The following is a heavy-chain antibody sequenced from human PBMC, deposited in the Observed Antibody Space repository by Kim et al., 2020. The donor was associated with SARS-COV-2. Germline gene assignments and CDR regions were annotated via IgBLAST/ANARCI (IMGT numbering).Heavy chain of an antibody. Sequence: SETLSLTCTVSGGSISSFYWSWIRQPPGKGLEWIGYIYYSGSTNYNPSPKSRVTISVDTSKNQFSLKLSSVTAADTAVYYCARLALYYYGSGTYYTVSAGGRRAMDVSGKGTTLTVSS. CDR2: IYYSGST. V-gene: IGHV4-59*08. J-gene: IGHJ6*03. CDR1: GGSISSFY. CDR3: ARLALYYYGSGTYYTVSAGGRRAMDV. D-gene: IGHD3-10*01.